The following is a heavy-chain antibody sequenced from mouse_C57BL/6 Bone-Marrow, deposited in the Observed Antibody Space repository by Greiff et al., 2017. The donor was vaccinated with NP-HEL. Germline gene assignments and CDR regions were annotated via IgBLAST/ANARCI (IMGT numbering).Heavy chain of an antibody. CDR2: IDPSDSYT. D-gene: IGHD1-1*01. Sequence: QVQLQQPGAELVMPGASVKLSCKASGYTFTSYWMHWVKQRPGQGLEWIGEIDPSDSYTNYNQKFKGKSTLTVDKSSSTAYMQLSSLTSEDSAVYYCARGGAVVATRGGDYWGQGTTLTVSS. V-gene: IGHV1-69*01. J-gene: IGHJ2*01. CDR3: ARGGAVVATRGGDY. CDR1: GYTFTSYW.